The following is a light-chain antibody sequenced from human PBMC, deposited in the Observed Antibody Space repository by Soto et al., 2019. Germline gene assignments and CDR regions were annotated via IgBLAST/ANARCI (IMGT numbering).Light chain of an antibody. Sequence: QAVLTQPPSVSGAPGQRVTISCTGSSSNIGAGYDVHWYQQLPGTAPKLLIYGNNNRPSGVPDRFSGSKSGTSASLGITGLQAEDEADYYCQSYDSTLVFGGGTKLTVL. CDR3: QSYDSTLV. CDR1: SSNIGAGYD. CDR2: GNN. V-gene: IGLV1-40*01. J-gene: IGLJ2*01.